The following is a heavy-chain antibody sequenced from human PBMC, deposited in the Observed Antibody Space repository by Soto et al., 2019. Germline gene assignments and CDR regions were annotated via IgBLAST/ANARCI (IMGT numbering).Heavy chain of an antibody. V-gene: IGHV4-34*07. D-gene: IGHD3-3*01. CDR3: GTRITVFRSLIPPFDP. CDR1: RAFPNGDY. J-gene: IGHJ5*02. Sequence: SQRRSPTSVLDRAFPNGDYWNWNRQPPWKGLEWIGAINQTGTTHYHPTLKTRATMPQTNSKNQLSLRLSALTAAHRARYYGGTRITVFRSLIPPFDPWGQGTQVTVSS. CDR2: INQTGTT.